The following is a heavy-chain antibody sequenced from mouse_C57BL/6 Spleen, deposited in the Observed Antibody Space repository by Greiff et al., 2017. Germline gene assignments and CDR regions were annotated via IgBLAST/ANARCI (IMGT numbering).Heavy chain of an antibody. Sequence: VQLQQPGAELVMPGASVKLSCKASGYTFTSYWMHWVKQRPGQGLGWIGEIDPSDSYTNYNQKFKGKSTLTGDTSSSTAYMQLSSLTSEDSAVYYCARRAPDRTAMDYWGQGTSVTVSS. V-gene: IGHV1-69*01. J-gene: IGHJ4*01. CDR1: GYTFTSYW. CDR3: ARRAPDRTAMDY. CDR2: IDPSDSYT.